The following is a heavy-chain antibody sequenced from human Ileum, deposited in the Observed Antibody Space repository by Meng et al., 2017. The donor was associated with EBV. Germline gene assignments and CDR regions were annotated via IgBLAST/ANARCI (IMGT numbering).Heavy chain of an antibody. CDR3: ARGGWSLDY. CDR2: IYYSGST. CDR1: GCSISSCY. D-gene: IGHD2-15*01. V-gene: IGHV4-59*08. J-gene: IGHJ4*02. Sequence: QVQLQEPVPGRVKPPWPLALPSTVSGCSISSCYWSWIRQPPGKGLEWIGYIYYSGSTNYNPSLKSRVTISVDTSKNQFSLNLSSVTAADTAVYYCARGGWSLDYWGQGTLVTVSS.